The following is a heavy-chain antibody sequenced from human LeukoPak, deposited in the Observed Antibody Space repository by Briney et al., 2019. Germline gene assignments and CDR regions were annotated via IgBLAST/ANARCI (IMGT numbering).Heavy chain of an antibody. CDR3: ARDWTSDN. J-gene: IGHJ3*01. CDR1: GFTFSNYA. D-gene: IGHD2-2*01. Sequence: GGSLRLSCAASGFTFSNYAMHWVRQAPGQGPEYVAAISSNGYSTYYANSVKGRFSISRDNSRNILYLQMGSLKTEDTALYYCARDWTSDNWGQGIMVTVSS. V-gene: IGHV3-64*01. CDR2: ISSNGYST.